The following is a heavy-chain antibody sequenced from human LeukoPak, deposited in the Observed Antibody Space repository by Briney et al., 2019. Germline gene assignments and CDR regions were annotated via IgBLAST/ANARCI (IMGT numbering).Heavy chain of an antibody. CDR1: GFTFSSYA. V-gene: IGHV3-23*01. J-gene: IGHJ4*02. CDR2: FSGSGGST. D-gene: IGHD5-24*01. Sequence: SGGSLRLSCAASGFTFSSYAMSWVRQAPGKGLECISGFSGSGGSTYYADSVKGRFTISRDNSKNTLYLQMNSLRAEDTAVYYCAKDPERWLQLRLGFSDWGQGTLVTVSS. CDR3: AKDPERWLQLRLGFSD.